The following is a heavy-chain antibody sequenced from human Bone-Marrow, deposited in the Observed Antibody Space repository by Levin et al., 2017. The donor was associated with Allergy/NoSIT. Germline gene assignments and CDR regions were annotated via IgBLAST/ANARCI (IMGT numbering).Heavy chain of an antibody. Sequence: ASVKVSCKASGGRFSNYAISWVRQAPGQGLEWMGGIIPAFGSTNYAQKFQGRVTIIADESTSTAYMELRSLKSEDTAVYYCARARDGYYGSGSSDFWGQGTLLTVSS. V-gene: IGHV1-69*13. CDR1: GGRFSNYA. D-gene: IGHD3-10*01. CDR2: IIPAFGST. CDR3: ARARDGYYGSGSSDF. J-gene: IGHJ4*02.